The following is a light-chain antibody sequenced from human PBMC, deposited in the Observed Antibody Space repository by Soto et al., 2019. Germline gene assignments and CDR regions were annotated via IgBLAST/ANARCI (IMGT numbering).Light chain of an antibody. CDR3: SSYKSSSLYV. Sequence: QSALTQPASVSGSPGQSITISCTGTSSDVGGYNYVSWYQQHTGKAPKLMIYDVSNRPSGVSNRFSGSKSGNTASLTISGLQAEDEADYYCSSYKSSSLYVFGTGTKVTVL. J-gene: IGLJ1*01. V-gene: IGLV2-14*01. CDR1: SSDVGGYNY. CDR2: DVS.